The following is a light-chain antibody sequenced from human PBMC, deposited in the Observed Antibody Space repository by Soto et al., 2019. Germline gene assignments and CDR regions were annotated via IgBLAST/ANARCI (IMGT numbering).Light chain of an antibody. CDR2: SSS. Sequence: DIEMTQSPASLSASVGDRVTISCRTSQTINNNFNWYQQRPGKAPKLLIYSSSILISGSPPRFSGSGSGTDFTLTISSLQPEDFATYFCQQTYITPITFGQGTRLDIK. CDR1: QTINNN. J-gene: IGKJ5*01. CDR3: QQTYITPIT. V-gene: IGKV1-39*01.